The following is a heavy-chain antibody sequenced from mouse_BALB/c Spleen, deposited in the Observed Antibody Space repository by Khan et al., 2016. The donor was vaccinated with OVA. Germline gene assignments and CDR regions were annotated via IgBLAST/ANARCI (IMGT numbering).Heavy chain of an antibody. CDR1: GYTFTSYW. D-gene: IGHD3-3*01. J-gene: IGHJ4*01. CDR3: ARRDYYAMDY. V-gene: IGHV1-7*01. Sequence: QVQLQQSGAELAKPGASVKMSCKASGYTFTSYWMHWVKQRPGQGLEWIGYINPSTGYTEYNQKSKDKATLTADKSSSTAYMQLSSLTSEDSAVDDCARRDYYAMDYWGQGTSVTVSS. CDR2: INPSTGYT.